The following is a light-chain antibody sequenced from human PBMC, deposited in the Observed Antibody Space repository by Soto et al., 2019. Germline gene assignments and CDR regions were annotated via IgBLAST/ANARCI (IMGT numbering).Light chain of an antibody. J-gene: IGLJ2*01. CDR3: CSYAASYTLV. V-gene: IGLV2-11*01. CDR2: DAS. Sequence: QSVLTQPRSVSASPGQSVTISCTGTSSNVGGYNYVSWYQQNPGKAPKLMIYDASKRPPGVPDRFSGSKSDNAASLTISGLQAEDEADYYCCSYAASYTLVFGGGTKLTVL. CDR1: SSNVGGYNY.